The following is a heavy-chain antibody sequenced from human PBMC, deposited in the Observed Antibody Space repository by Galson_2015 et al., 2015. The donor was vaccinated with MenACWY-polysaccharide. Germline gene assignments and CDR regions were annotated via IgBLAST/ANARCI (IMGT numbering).Heavy chain of an antibody. CDR1: GFTFSGYA. J-gene: IGHJ6*02. Sequence: SLRLSCAASGFTFSGYAMSWVRQAPGKGLEWVSAISGSGGSTYYADSVKGRFTISRDDSKNTMYLQMNSLRAEDTALYYCAKDSSPYIGYYFYGMDLWGQGTMVTVSS. CDR3: AKDSSPYIGYYFYGMDL. D-gene: IGHD3-10*01. V-gene: IGHV3-23*01. CDR2: ISGSGGST.